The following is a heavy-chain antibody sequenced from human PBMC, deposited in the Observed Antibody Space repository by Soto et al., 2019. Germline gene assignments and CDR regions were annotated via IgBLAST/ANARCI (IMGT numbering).Heavy chain of an antibody. D-gene: IGHD2-2*01. CDR1: GYIFTGYY. CDR2: INPNSGDT. Sequence: ASVKVSCKASGYIFTGYYINWVRQAPGQGLEWMGWINPNSGDTNYAQKFQGRVTMTTDTSISTAYMELSRLTSDDTAVYYCARPYCTSKSCHNLFDSCGQGTLVTVS. V-gene: IGHV1-2*02. J-gene: IGHJ5*01. CDR3: ARPYCTSKSCHNLFDS.